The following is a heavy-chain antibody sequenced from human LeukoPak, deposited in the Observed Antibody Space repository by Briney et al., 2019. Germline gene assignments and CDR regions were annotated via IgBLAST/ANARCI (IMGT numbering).Heavy chain of an antibody. D-gene: IGHD3-9*01. V-gene: IGHV3-74*01. CDR3: AKDLTGSIDS. J-gene: IGHJ4*02. CDR2: INSDGSAT. CDR1: GFTFSTFL. Sequence: PGGSLRLSCAASGFTFSTFLMHWVRQAPGKGLVWVSLINSDGSATRYADSVKGRFTISRDNAKNTLYLQMNSLRAEDTAVYYCAKDLTGSIDSWGQGTLVTVSS.